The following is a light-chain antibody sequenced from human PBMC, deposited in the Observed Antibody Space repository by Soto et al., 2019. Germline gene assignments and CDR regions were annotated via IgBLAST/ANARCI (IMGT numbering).Light chain of an antibody. V-gene: IGLV1-51*01. CDR2: DDS. J-gene: IGLJ2*01. CDR1: SSNIGNNY. Sequence: QSVLTQPPSVSAAPGQTVTISCSGSSSNIGNNYVSWYQQLPGTAPKLLIYDDSKRPSGIPDRFSASKSGTSATLGITGLQTGDEADYYCGTWDSSLTGVVFGGGTKVTVL. CDR3: GTWDSSLTGVV.